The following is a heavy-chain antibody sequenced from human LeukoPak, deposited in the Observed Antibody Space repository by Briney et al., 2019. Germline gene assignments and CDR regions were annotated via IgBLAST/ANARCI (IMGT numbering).Heavy chain of an antibody. J-gene: IGHJ4*02. CDR2: ISWNSGSI. Sequence: GGSLRLSCAASGFTFDDYAMHWVRHAPGKGLEWVSGISWNSGSIGYADSVKGRFTISRDNAKNSLYLQMNSLRAEDMALYYCAKDKAYDFWSGYYDYWGQGTLVTVSS. CDR1: GFTFDDYA. D-gene: IGHD3-3*01. V-gene: IGHV3-9*03. CDR3: AKDKAYDFWSGYYDY.